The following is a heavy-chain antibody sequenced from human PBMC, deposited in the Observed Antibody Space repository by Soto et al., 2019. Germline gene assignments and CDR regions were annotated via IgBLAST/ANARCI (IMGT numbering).Heavy chain of an antibody. Sequence: PSETLSLTCTVSGGSISSSSYYWGWIHQPPGKGLEWIGSIYYSGSTYYNPSLKSRVTISVDTSKNQFSLKLSSVTAADTAVYYCARLHYDILEAPDYWGQGTLVTVSS. CDR1: GGSISSSSYY. CDR2: IYYSGST. D-gene: IGHD3-9*01. J-gene: IGHJ4*02. V-gene: IGHV4-39*01. CDR3: ARLHYDILEAPDY.